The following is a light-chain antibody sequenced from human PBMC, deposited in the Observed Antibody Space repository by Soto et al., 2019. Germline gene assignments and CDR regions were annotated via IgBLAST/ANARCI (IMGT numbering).Light chain of an antibody. J-gene: IGKJ3*01. CDR3: QKYNSAPFT. CDR1: RGITNY. CDR2: AAF. Sequence: DIQMTQSPSSLSASVGDRVTITCRASRGITNYLAWHQQKPGKVPNPLIYAAFTLQSGVPSRFSGSGSGTDLTLTICSLQPEDVAPFYCQKYNSAPFTFGPGTKVDIK. V-gene: IGKV1-27*01.